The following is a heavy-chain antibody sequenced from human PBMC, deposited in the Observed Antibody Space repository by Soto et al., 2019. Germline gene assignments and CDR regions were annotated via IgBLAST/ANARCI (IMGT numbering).Heavy chain of an antibody. J-gene: IGHJ5*02. Sequence: QVQLVQSGAEVQKPGSSVKVSCKASGGTFSSYTISWVRQAPGQGLEWMGRIIPILGIANYAKKFQGRVTITADKSTSTAYMELSSLRSEDTAVYYCARRTQQLVLSWGQGTLVTVSS. CDR3: ARRTQQLVLS. CDR2: IIPILGIA. V-gene: IGHV1-69*02. D-gene: IGHD6-13*01. CDR1: GGTFSSYT.